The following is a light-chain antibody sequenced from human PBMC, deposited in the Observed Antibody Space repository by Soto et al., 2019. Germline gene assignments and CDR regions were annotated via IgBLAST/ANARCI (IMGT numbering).Light chain of an antibody. CDR3: SSYTSSSTEV. CDR2: GVS. J-gene: IGLJ1*01. Sequence: QSVLTQPASVSGSPGQSITISCTGTSSDVGAYKYVSWYQQHPGKAPKLIIYGVSNRPSGVSNRFSGSKSGNTASLTISGLQAEDEADYYCSSYTSSSTEVFGTGTKVTVL. V-gene: IGLV2-14*03. CDR1: SSDVGAYKY.